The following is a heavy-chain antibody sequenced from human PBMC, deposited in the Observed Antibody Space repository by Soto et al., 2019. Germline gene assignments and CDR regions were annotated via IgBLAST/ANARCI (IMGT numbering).Heavy chain of an antibody. Sequence: PSETLSLTCAVYGGSFSGYYWSWIRQPPGKGLEWIGEINHSGSTNYNPSLKSRVTISVDTSKNQFSLKLSSVTAADTAVYYCARSRGSSGYPNNWFDPWGQGTLVTVSS. CDR2: INHSGST. V-gene: IGHV4-34*01. CDR1: GGSFSGYY. J-gene: IGHJ5*02. CDR3: ARSRGSSGYPNNWFDP. D-gene: IGHD3-22*01.